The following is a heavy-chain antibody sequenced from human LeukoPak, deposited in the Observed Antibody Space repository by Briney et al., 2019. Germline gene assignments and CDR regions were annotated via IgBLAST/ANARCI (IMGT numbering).Heavy chain of an antibody. J-gene: IGHJ6*02. CDR3: ARVGINPGDYYYSGMDV. CDR2: IIPIFGTA. CDR1: GGTFSSYA. D-gene: IGHD1-14*01. V-gene: IGHV1-69*13. Sequence: WASVKVSCKASGGTFSSYAISWVRQAPGQGLEWMGGIIPIFGTANYAQKFQGRVTITADESTSTAYMELSSLRSEDTAVYYCARVGINPGDYYYSGMDVWGQGTTVTVSS.